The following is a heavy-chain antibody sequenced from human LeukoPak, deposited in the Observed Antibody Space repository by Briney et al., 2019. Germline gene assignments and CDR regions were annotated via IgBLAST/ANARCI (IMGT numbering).Heavy chain of an antibody. Sequence: GESLLISCQGSGYIFTSYWISWVRQVPGKGLEWMGRIDPSDSYTNYSPSFQGHVTISADKSISTAYLQWSSLKASDTAMYYCARQIAVADSIRDYWGQGTLVTGSS. CDR1: GYIFTSYW. CDR3: ARQIAVADSIRDY. CDR2: IDPSDSYT. D-gene: IGHD6-19*01. J-gene: IGHJ4*02. V-gene: IGHV5-10-1*01.